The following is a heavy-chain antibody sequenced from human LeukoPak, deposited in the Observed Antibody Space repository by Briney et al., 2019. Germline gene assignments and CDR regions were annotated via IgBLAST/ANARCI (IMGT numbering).Heavy chain of an antibody. CDR1: GGTFSSYA. CDR2: IIPIFGTA. D-gene: IGHD1-26*01. CDR3: ARCGSGSYYVCYYFDY. V-gene: IGHV1-69*05. J-gene: IGHJ4*02. Sequence: GASVKVSCKASGGTFSSYAISWVRQAPGQGLEWMGGIIPIFGTANYAQKFQGRVTITTDESTSTAYMELSSLRSEDTAVYYCARCGSGSYYVCYYFDYWGQGTLVTVSS.